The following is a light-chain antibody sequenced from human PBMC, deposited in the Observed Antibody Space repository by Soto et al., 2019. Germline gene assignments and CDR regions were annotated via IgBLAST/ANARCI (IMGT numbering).Light chain of an antibody. V-gene: IGKV3-15*01. CDR1: QSVSSN. J-gene: IGKJ5*01. Sequence: EIVMTQSPVTLSVSPGERVTLSCRASQSVSSNLAWYQQKPGRAPRLLIYGASTRATGIPARFSGSGSGTEFTLTISNLQSEDFALYYCQHYFNWPYTFGQGTRLEI. CDR3: QHYFNWPYT. CDR2: GAS.